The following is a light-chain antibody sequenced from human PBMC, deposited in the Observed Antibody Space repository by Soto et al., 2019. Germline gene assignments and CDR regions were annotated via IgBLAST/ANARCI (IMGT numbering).Light chain of an antibody. J-gene: IGLJ2*01. Sequence: QSALTQPPSASGSPGQSVTISCTGTSSDVGGYNFVSWYQQHPGKAPKLMIYEVSERPSGVPDRFSGSKSGNTASLTVSGLQAEDEADYYCSSYAGSNIVVFGGGTKPPS. CDR2: EVS. CDR1: SSDVGGYNF. V-gene: IGLV2-8*01. CDR3: SSYAGSNIVV.